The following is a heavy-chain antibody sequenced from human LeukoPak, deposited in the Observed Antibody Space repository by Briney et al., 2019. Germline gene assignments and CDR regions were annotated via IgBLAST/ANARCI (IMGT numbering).Heavy chain of an antibody. Sequence: GGSLRLSCAASGFTFSSYAMSWVRQAPGKGLEWVSVIYSGGSTYYADSVEGRFTISRHNSKNTLYLQMNSLRAEDTAVYYCARVALFYGDHVYYSSGMDVGGQGPTVPVSS. CDR1: GFTFSSYA. CDR3: ARVALFYGDHVYYSSGMDV. J-gene: IGHJ6*02. CDR2: IYSGGST. D-gene: IGHD4-17*01. V-gene: IGHV3-53*04.